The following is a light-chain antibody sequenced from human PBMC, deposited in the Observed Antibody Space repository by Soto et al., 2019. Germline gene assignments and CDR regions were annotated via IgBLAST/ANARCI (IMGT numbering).Light chain of an antibody. J-gene: IGLJ1*01. V-gene: IGLV1-40*01. CDR1: SSNIGAGYD. CDR2: GNS. CDR3: QSYDSSLGGSNV. Sequence: QSVLTQPPSVSGAPGQRVTISYTGSSSNIGAGYDVHWYQQLPGTAPKLLVYGNSNRPSGVPDRCSGSKSGTSASLAITGLQAEDEADYCCQSYDSSLGGSNVFGTGTKLTVL.